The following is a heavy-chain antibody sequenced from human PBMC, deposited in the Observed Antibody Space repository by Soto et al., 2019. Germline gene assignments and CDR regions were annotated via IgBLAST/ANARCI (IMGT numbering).Heavy chain of an antibody. CDR3: ARPLDYYDYAIDV. J-gene: IGHJ6*02. V-gene: IGHV1-18*01. CDR2: ISAYSGNT. Sequence: QVQLVQSGAEVKKPGASVKVSCKASGYTFSSFGINWVRQAPGQGLAWMGWISAYSGNTNYAQRCQGRVTMTTVTSTTTAYMELTSLRSDDTAVYYCARPLDYYDYAIDVWGQGTTVTVSS. CDR1: GYTFSSFG.